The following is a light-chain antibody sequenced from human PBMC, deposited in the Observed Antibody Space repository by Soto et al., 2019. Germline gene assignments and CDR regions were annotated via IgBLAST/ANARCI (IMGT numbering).Light chain of an antibody. J-gene: IGLJ2*01. Sequence: QSALTQPPSASGSPGQSVTISCTGSSSDVGGHNHVSWYQQHPGKAPKLMIYEVSKTPSGVPDRFSGSKSVNTSSLTVSVLQAEDEADYYCSSYAGSMNLIFGGGTKLTVL. V-gene: IGLV2-8*01. CDR2: EVS. CDR3: SSYAGSMNLI. CDR1: SSDVGGHNH.